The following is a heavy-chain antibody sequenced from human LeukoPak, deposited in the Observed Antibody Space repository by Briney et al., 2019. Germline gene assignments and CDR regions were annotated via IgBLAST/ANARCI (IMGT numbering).Heavy chain of an antibody. CDR2: ISSNGGST. V-gene: IGHV3-64*01. J-gene: IGHJ3*02. CDR3: AREAGRGHDAFDI. D-gene: IGHD3-10*01. Sequence: GGSLRLSCAASGFTFSSYAMHWVRQAPGKGLEYVSAISSNGGSTYYANSVKGRFTISRDNSKNTLYLQMGSLRAEDMAVYYCAREAGRGHDAFDIWGQGTMVTVSS. CDR1: GFTFSSYA.